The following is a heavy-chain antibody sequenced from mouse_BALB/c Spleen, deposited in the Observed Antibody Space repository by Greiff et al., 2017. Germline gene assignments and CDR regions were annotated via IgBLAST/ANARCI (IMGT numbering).Heavy chain of an antibody. CDR2: ILPGSGST. V-gene: IGHV1-9*01. Sequence: QVQLQQSGAELMKPGASVKISCKATGYTFSSYWIEWVKQRPGHGLEWIGEILPGSGSTNYNEKFKGKATFTADTSSNTAYMQLSSLTSEDSAVYYCARSPYRYDVGGRVHAMDYWGQGTSVTVSS. D-gene: IGHD2-14*01. CDR3: ARSPYRYDVGGRVHAMDY. J-gene: IGHJ4*01. CDR1: GYTFSSYW.